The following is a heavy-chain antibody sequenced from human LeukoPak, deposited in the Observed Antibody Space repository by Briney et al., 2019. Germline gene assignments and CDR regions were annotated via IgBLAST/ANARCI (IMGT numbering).Heavy chain of an antibody. CDR1: GYSFTSYW. D-gene: IGHD3-22*01. Sequence: GESLKISCKGSGYSFTSYWIGWVRQMPGKGLEWMGIIYPGDSDTRYSPSFQGQVTISADKSISTAYLQWSSLKASDTAMYYCARLPYGDYYDSSGYAPFDYWGQGTLVTVSS. CDR3: ARLPYGDYYDSSGYAPFDY. CDR2: IYPGDSDT. V-gene: IGHV5-51*01. J-gene: IGHJ4*02.